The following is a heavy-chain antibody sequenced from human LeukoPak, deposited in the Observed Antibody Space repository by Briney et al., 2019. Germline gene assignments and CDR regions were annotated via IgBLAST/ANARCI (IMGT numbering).Heavy chain of an antibody. CDR1: GGSFSGYY. Sequence: SETLSLTCAVYGGSFSGYYWSWIRQPPGKGLEWIGEINHSGSTNYNPSLKSRVTISVDTSKNQFSLKLSSVTAADTAAYYCARGGSSIAAPYYFDYWGQGTLVTVSS. CDR2: INHSGST. V-gene: IGHV4-34*01. CDR3: ARGGSSIAAPYYFDY. D-gene: IGHD6-6*01. J-gene: IGHJ4*02.